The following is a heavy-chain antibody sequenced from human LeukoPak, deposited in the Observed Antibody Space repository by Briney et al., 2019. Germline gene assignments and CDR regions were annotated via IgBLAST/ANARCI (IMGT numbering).Heavy chain of an antibody. V-gene: IGHV4-34*01. CDR3: ARVLAPYDYVWGSYRYYYFDY. Sequence: ETLSLTCXVXGGSFSGYYWSWIRQPPGKGLEWIGEINHSGSTNYNPSLKSRVTISVDTSKNQFSLKLSSVTAADTAVYYCARVLAPYDYVWGSYRYYYFDYWGQGTLVTVSS. D-gene: IGHD3-16*02. CDR2: INHSGST. CDR1: GGSFSGYY. J-gene: IGHJ4*02.